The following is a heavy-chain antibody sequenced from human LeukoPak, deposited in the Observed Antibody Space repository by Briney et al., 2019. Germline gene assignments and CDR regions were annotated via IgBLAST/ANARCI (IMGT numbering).Heavy chain of an antibody. CDR2: ISSSSSYI. D-gene: IGHD3-22*01. CDR3: ARVRSHYYDSSGYLDY. Sequence: GRSLRLSCAASGFTFSSYSMNWVRQAPGKGLEWVSSISSSSSYIYYADSVKGRFTISRDNAKNSLYLQMNSLRAEDTAVYYCARVRSHYYDSSGYLDYWGQGTLVTVSS. CDR1: GFTFSSYS. V-gene: IGHV3-21*01. J-gene: IGHJ4*02.